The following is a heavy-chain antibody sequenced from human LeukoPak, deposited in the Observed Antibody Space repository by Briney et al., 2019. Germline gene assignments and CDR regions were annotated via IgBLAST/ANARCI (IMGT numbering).Heavy chain of an antibody. CDR2: ISSSSSYI. J-gene: IGHJ4*02. CDR3: ARDHGTTRYYYDSSGQMRGY. V-gene: IGHV3-21*01. D-gene: IGHD3-22*01. CDR1: GFTFSSYS. Sequence: GGSLSLSCAASGFTFSSYSMNWVRQAPGKGLEWVSSISSSSSYIYYADSVKGRFTISRDNAKNSLYLQMNSLRAEDTAVYYCARDHGTTRYYYDSSGQMRGYWGQGTLVTVSS.